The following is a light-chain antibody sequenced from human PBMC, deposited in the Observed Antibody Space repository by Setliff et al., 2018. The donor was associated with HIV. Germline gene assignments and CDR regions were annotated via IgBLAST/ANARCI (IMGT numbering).Light chain of an antibody. CDR1: SSDVGTYMR. CDR2: EVT. V-gene: IGLV2-18*02. CDR3: SSYTSSSTI. Sequence: QSALAQPPSVSGSPGQSVTISCTGTSSDVGTYMRVSWYQQPPGTAPKLLIYEVTNRPSGVPDRFSGSKSGNTASLTISGLQAEDEADYYCSSYTSSSTIFGGGTKVTVL. J-gene: IGLJ2*01.